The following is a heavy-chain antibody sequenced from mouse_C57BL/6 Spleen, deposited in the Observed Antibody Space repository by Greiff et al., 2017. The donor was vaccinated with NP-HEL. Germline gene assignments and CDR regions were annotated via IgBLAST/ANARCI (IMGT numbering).Heavy chain of an antibody. J-gene: IGHJ2*01. CDR3: ARHYYGSSPFAY. Sequence: QVQLQQPGAELVRPGTSVKLSCKASGYTFTSYWMHWVKQRPGQGLEWIGVIDPSDSYTNYNQKFKGKATLTVDTSSSTAYRQLSSLTSEDSAVYYCARHYYGSSPFAYWGQGTTLTVSS. CDR2: IDPSDSYT. D-gene: IGHD1-1*01. CDR1: GYTFTSYW. V-gene: IGHV1-59*01.